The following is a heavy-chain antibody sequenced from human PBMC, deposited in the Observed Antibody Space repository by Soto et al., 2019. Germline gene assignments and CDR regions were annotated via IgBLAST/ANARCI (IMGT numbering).Heavy chain of an antibody. J-gene: IGHJ4*02. CDR2: IYASGNT. CDR3: ARESRSALGTVEH. Sequence: QVQLQESGPGLVKPSETLSLTYTVSGASISDYYWSWIRQPAGKGLECIGRIYASGNTNYNPSLKSRVTMSVDTSKNQFSLTLNSVTAADTAVYYCARESRSALGTVEHWGRGTLVTVSS. V-gene: IGHV4-4*07. CDR1: GASISDYY. D-gene: IGHD6-13*01.